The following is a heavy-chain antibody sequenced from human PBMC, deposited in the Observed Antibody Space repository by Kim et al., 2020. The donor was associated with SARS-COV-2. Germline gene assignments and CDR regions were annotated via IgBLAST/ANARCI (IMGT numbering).Heavy chain of an antibody. CDR1: GYDFSIYW. Sequence: GESLKISCRASGYDFSIYWIGWVRQMPGKGLEWMGIIYPADSETAYNPSFQGQVTISADKYIRTAYLQWNTLKASDTAMYYCVRRGEGYSKSSGIDHWGQGNLVTVSS. J-gene: IGHJ4*02. V-gene: IGHV5-51*01. CDR3: VRRGEGYSKSSGIDH. CDR2: IYPADSET. D-gene: IGHD5-12*01.